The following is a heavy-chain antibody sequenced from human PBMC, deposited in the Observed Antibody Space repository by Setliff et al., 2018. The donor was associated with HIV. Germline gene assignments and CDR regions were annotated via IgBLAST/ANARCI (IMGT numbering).Heavy chain of an antibody. CDR2: IYYSGST. J-gene: IGHJ4*02. V-gene: IGHV4-39*01. CDR1: GGSISSSSYY. Sequence: KPSETLSLTCTVSGGSISSSSYYWGWIRQPPGKGLEWIGSIYYSGSTYYNPSPKSRVTISVDTSKNQFSLKLSSVTAADTAVYYCARHSPDYGGNSDYFDYWGQGTLVTV. D-gene: IGHD4-17*01. CDR3: ARHSPDYGGNSDYFDY.